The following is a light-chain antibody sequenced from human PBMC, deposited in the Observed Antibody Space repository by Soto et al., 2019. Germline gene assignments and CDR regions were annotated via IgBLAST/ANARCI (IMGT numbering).Light chain of an antibody. CDR1: SSDVGGYNY. J-gene: IGLJ1*01. Sequence: QSALTQPPSASGSPGQSVTICCTGTSSDVGGYNYVSWYQQHPGKAPKLMIYEVIKRPSGVPDRFSGSKSGNTASLTVSGFQAEDEADYYCSSYAGSDSPYVVGTGTKLTVL. CDR3: SSYAGSDSPYV. CDR2: EVI. V-gene: IGLV2-8*01.